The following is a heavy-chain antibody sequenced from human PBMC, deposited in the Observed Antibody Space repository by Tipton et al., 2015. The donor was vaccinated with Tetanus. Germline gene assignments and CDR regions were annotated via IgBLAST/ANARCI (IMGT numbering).Heavy chain of an antibody. D-gene: IGHD5-12*01. CDR1: GASISTYS. CDR3: ARAGEGGYDATMGFYYYYMDV. J-gene: IGHJ6*03. V-gene: IGHV4-59*01. Sequence: LRLSCTVSGASISTYSWTWIRQSPGKGLEWIAYLYFSGNTNYNPSLKTRVTMLPDTSKNQVSLRLNSVTAADTAVYYCARAGEGGYDATMGFYYYYMDVWGKGTTVTVSS. CDR2: LYFSGNT.